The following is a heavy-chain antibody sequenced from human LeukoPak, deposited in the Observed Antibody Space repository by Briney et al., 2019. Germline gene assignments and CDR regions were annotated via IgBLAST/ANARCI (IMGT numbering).Heavy chain of an antibody. J-gene: IGHJ5*02. CDR2: TYYRSKWYN. CDR3: ARAGSSGYYRYNWFDP. Sequence: SQTLSLTCAISGDSVSSNSAAWTWIRQSPSRGLEWLGRTYYRSKWYNDYAVSVKSRITINPDTSKNQFSLQLNSVTPEDTAVYYCARAGSSGYYRYNWFDPWGQGTLVTVSS. CDR1: GDSVSSNSAA. D-gene: IGHD3-22*01. V-gene: IGHV6-1*01.